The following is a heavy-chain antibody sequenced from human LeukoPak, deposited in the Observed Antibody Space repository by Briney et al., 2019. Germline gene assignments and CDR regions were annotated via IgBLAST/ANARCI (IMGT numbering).Heavy chain of an antibody. J-gene: IGHJ5*02. CDR1: GGSISSYY. CDR2: IYYSGST. Sequence: SETLSLTCTVSGGSISSYYWSWIRQPPGKGLEWIGYIYYSGSTNYNPSLKSRVTISVDTSKNQFSLKLSSVTAADTAVYYCARDLRGFDPWDQGTLVTVSS. CDR3: ARDLRGFDP. V-gene: IGHV4-59*01.